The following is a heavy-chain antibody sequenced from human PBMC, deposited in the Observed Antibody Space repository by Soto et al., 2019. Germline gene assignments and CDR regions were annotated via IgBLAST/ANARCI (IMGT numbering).Heavy chain of an antibody. CDR3: ARKYCSSTSCHWDY. Sequence: QVQLQESGPGLVKPSETLSLTCTVSGGSISSYYWSWIRQPPGKGLEWIGYIYYSGSTNYNPSLESRVTXLDLTXXIHFSLKLNSVTAADTAVYYCARKYCSSTSCHWDYWGQGILVTVSS. V-gene: IGHV4-59*08. CDR2: IYYSGST. J-gene: IGHJ4*02. CDR1: GGSISSYY. D-gene: IGHD2-2*01.